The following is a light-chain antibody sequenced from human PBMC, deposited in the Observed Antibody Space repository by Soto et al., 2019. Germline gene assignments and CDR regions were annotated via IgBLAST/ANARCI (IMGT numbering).Light chain of an antibody. Sequence: SYELTQPPSVSVSPGQTASITCSGDIFGNRYACWYRQKPGQSPVLVIYQDAKRPSGIPERFSGSNSGDTATLTISGTQAMDEAVYYCQTWVKSIVVFGGGTKLTVL. J-gene: IGLJ2*01. CDR1: IFGNRY. CDR2: QDA. V-gene: IGLV3-1*01. CDR3: QTWVKSIVV.